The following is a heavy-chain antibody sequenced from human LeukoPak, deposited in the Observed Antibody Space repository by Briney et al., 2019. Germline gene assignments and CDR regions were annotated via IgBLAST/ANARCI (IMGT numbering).Heavy chain of an antibody. D-gene: IGHD3-22*01. CDR1: GFTFSSYW. J-gene: IGHJ3*02. CDR3: AREGRTYYYDSSGKTWVEHAFDI. CDR2: INSDGSST. Sequence: GGSLRLSCAASGFTFSSYWMHWVRQAPGKGLVWVSRINSDGSSTSYADSVKGRFTISRDNAKNTLYLQMNSLRAVDTAVYYCAREGRTYYYDSSGKTWVEHAFDIWGQGTMVTVSS. V-gene: IGHV3-74*01.